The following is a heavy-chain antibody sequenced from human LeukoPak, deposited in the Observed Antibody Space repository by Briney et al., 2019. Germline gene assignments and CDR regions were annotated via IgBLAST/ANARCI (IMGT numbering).Heavy chain of an antibody. V-gene: IGHV3-30*18. CDR3: AKTRVWSGTFFDY. CDR2: ISYDGNNK. J-gene: IGHJ4*02. CDR1: GFTFSSYA. D-gene: IGHD1-14*01. Sequence: GTPLRLSCAASGFTFSSYAMHWVRQAPGKGLEWLAVISYDGNNKYYADSVRGRFTISRDTSKNTLYLQMNSLRAEDTAVYYCAKTRVWSGTFFDYWGQGALVTVSS.